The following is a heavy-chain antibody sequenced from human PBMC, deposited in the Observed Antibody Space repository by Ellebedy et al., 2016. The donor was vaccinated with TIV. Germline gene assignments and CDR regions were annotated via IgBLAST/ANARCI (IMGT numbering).Heavy chain of an antibody. Sequence: ASVKVSCKASGYTFSDYGISWVRQAPGQGPEWLGWISGDNGIRHFAQKVQGRVALTTDTSTSTAYMELRSLRSDDPAVYYCAREEMYFYDSAGYYYGSHGMDVWGQGTTVTVSS. CDR3: AREEMYFYDSAGYYYGSHGMDV. V-gene: IGHV1-18*04. CDR2: ISGDNGIR. D-gene: IGHD3-22*01. J-gene: IGHJ6*02. CDR1: GYTFSDYG.